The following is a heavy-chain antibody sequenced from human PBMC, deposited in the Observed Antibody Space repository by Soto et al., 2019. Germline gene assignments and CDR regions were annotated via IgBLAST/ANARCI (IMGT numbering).Heavy chain of an antibody. D-gene: IGHD3-16*01. CDR1: GFSLSTSGVG. J-gene: IGHJ4*02. CDR3: AHRRGGGYFDY. V-gene: IGHV2-5*02. Sequence: QITLKESGPTLVKPTQTLTLTCTFSGFSLSTSGVGVGWIRQPPGKALEWLALIYWDDDKRYSPSLKSRLTIPQDPSTNQLVLTMTNMDPVDTATYCCAHRRGGGYFDYWGQGPLVTVSS. CDR2: IYWDDDK.